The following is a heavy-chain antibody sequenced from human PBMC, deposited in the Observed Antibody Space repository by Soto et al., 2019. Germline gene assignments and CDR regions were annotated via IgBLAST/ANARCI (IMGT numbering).Heavy chain of an antibody. J-gene: IGHJ5*02. CDR3: ARDYDILTGYFSGFDP. CDR1: GYTFTSYG. D-gene: IGHD3-9*01. CDR2: ISAYNGNT. Sequence: QVQLVQSGAEVKKPGASVKVSCKASGYTFTSYGISWVRQAPGQGLEWMGWISAYNGNTNYAQKLQGRVTMTTDTSTSTAYLELTSLRSGDTAVYYCARDYDILTGYFSGFDPWGQGTLVTVSS. V-gene: IGHV1-18*01.